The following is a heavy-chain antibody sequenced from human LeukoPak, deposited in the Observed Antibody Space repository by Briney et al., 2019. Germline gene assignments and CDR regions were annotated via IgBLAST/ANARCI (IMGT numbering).Heavy chain of an antibody. J-gene: IGHJ4*02. CDR3: AKDAAGPEY. CDR1: GLTFSSYS. D-gene: IGHD6-13*01. Sequence: GGSLRLSCAVSGLTFSSYSMSWVRQAPGEGLYWVSGISASGSGTYYPDSLKGRFTVSRDNSKNTLYLQMNNLRVDDTAVYYCAKDAAGPEYWGQRTLVTVST. CDR2: ISASGSGT. V-gene: IGHV3-23*01.